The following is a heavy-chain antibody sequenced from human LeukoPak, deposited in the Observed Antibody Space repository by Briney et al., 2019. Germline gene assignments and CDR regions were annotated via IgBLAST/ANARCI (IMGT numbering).Heavy chain of an antibody. Sequence: PSETLSLTCAVYGGSFSGYYWSWIRQPPGKGLEWIGEINHSGSTNYNPSLKSRVTISVDTSKNQFSLKLSSVTAADTAVYYCARGREYKRKYYFDYWGQGTLVTVSS. J-gene: IGHJ4*02. CDR1: GGSFSGYY. D-gene: IGHD6-6*01. CDR3: ARGREYKRKYYFDY. V-gene: IGHV4-34*01. CDR2: INHSGST.